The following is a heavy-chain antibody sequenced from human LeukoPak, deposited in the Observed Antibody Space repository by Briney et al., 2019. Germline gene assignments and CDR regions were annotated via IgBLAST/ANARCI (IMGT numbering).Heavy chain of an antibody. CDR2: IIPIFGTA. Sequence: SVKVSCKASGGTFSSYAISWARQAPGQGLEWMGGIIPIFGTANYAQKFQGRVTITADKSTSTAYMELSSLRSEDTAVYYCARLGYCSSTSCRRWGQGTLVTVSS. J-gene: IGHJ4*02. CDR3: ARLGYCSSTSCRR. D-gene: IGHD2-2*01. CDR1: GGTFSSYA. V-gene: IGHV1-69*06.